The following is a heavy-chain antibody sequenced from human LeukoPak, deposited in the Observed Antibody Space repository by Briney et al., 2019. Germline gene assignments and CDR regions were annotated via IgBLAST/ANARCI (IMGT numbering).Heavy chain of an antibody. CDR2: ISNDGSNK. CDR1: GFTFSSYG. D-gene: IGHD3-9*01. J-gene: IGHJ4*02. V-gene: IGHV3-30*18. Sequence: GGSLRLSCAASGFTFSSYGMHWVRQAPGKGLEWVAVISNDGSNKYYADSVKGRFTISRDNSKNTLYLQMNSLRAEDTAVYFCAKDCYILTGYYPTSYCDYWGQGTLVSVSS. CDR3: AKDCYILTGYYPTSYCDY.